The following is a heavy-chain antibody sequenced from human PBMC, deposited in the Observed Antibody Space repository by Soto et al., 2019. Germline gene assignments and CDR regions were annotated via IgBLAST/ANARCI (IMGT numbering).Heavy chain of an antibody. CDR2: IYHSGST. D-gene: IGHD3-10*01. J-gene: IGHJ5*02. V-gene: IGHV4-30-2*01. CDR3: ARGLGP. CDR1: GGSMSSGGYF. Sequence: QLQLQEPGSGLVKPSQTLSLTCAVSGGSMSSGGYFWSWIRQPPGKGLEWIGYIYHSGSTYYNPSLKSRVTISVDRSKNQFSLKLSSVTAADTAVYYCARGLGPWGQGTLVTVSS.